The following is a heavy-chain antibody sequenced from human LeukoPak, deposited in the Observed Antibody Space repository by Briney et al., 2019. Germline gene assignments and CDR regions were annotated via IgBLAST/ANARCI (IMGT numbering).Heavy chain of an antibody. CDR1: GPTFSSYA. CDR2: ISGSGGST. CDR3: AKDIRPPGRITIFEYYYYYYMDV. D-gene: IGHD3-3*01. V-gene: IGHV3-23*01. J-gene: IGHJ6*03. Sequence: PGGSLRLSRAASGPTFSSYAMSWVRQAPGKGLEWVSAISGSGGSTYYADSVKGRFTISRDNSKNTLYLQMNSLRAEDTAVYYCAKDIRPPGRITIFEYYYYYYMDVWGKGTTVTVSS.